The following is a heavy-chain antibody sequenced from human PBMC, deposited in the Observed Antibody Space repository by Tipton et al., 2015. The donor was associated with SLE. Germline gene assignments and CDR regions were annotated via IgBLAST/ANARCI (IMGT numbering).Heavy chain of an antibody. CDR3: VRGEGSGS. D-gene: IGHD2-15*01. CDR1: GDSISGQY. V-gene: IGHV4-59*11. Sequence: TLSLTCTVSGDSISGQYWSWIRQPPGKGLEWIGYIYYSGSTNYNPSLKSRVTISVDTSKNQFSLKLSSVTPADTAVYYCVRGEGSGSWGQGTLVSVSS. CDR2: IYYSGST. J-gene: IGHJ4*02.